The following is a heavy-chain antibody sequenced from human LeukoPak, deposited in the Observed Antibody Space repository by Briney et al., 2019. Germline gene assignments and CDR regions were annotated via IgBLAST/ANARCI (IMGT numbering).Heavy chain of an antibody. CDR3: ARGLYYYGSGSYYNSWFDP. CDR1: GYTFTSYD. Sequence: ASVKVSCKASGYTFTSYDINWVRQATGQGLEWMGWMNPNSGNTGYAQKFQGRVTMTRNTSISTAYMELSSLRSEDTAVYYCARGLYYYGSGSYYNSWFDPWGQGTPVTVSS. V-gene: IGHV1-8*01. CDR2: MNPNSGNT. J-gene: IGHJ5*02. D-gene: IGHD3-10*01.